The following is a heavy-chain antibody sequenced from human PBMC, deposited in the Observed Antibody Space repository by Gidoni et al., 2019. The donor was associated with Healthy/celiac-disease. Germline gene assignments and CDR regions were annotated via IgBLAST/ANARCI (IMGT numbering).Heavy chain of an antibody. V-gene: IGHV3-15*01. CDR3: TTQEGMGY. D-gene: IGHD1-20*01. J-gene: IGHJ4*02. CDR2: IKSKTAGGTT. Sequence: EVQLVESGGGLVKPGGSLRRSCAASGFTFSNAWMSWVRQAPGKGLEWVGRIKSKTAGGTTDYAAPVKGRFTISRDDSNNTLYLQMNSLKTEDTAVYYCTTQEGMGYWGQGTLVTVSS. CDR1: GFTFSNAW.